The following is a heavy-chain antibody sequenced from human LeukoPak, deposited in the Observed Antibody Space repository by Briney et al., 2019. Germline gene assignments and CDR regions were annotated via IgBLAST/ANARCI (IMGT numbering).Heavy chain of an antibody. J-gene: IGHJ3*02. CDR1: GGSISSYY. CDR3: ARSRPPHYSSSWPRALYAFDI. D-gene: IGHD6-13*01. V-gene: IGHV4-59*01. Sequence: SETLSLTCTVSGGSISSYYWSWIRQPPGKGLEWIGCIYYSGSTNYNPSLKSRVTISVDTSKNQFSLKLSSVTAADTAVYYCARSRPPHYSSSWPRALYAFDIWGQGTMVTVSS. CDR2: IYYSGST.